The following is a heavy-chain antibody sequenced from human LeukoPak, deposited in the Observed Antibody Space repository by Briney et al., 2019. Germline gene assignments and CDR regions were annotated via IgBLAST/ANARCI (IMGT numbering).Heavy chain of an antibody. Sequence: ASVNVSCKVSGYTLTELSIHWVRQAPGKGREWMGGFDPEDDETTYTQKFQGRVTMTEVTSTDTAYMELSSLRSEDTAVYYCAREVSAAAGTDYWGQGTLVTVSS. CDR1: GYTLTELS. CDR2: FDPEDDET. V-gene: IGHV1-24*01. D-gene: IGHD6-13*01. CDR3: AREVSAAAGTDY. J-gene: IGHJ4*02.